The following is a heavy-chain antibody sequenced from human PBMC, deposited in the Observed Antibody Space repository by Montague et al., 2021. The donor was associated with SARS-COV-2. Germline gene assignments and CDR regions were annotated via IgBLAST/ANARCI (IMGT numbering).Heavy chain of an antibody. Sequence: SETLSLTCSVSGGSVRSGSYYWSWIRQPPGKGLQWIGNVLYTGVTSFNPSLKSRLTMSVDSSKNEFSLNLRSVTAADTAVYYCARTAVIRYQYYFDNWGQGTVVAVAS. CDR1: GGSVRSGSYY. V-gene: IGHV4-61*01. D-gene: IGHD3-16*02. CDR2: VLYTGVT. J-gene: IGHJ4*02. CDR3: ARTAVIRYQYYFDN.